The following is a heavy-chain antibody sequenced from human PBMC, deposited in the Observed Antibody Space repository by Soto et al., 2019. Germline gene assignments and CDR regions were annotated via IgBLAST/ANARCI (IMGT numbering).Heavy chain of an antibody. V-gene: IGHV1-69*06. CDR2: IIPIFGTA. J-gene: IGHJ5*02. CDR3: ARGKEMATISNWFDP. D-gene: IGHD5-12*01. Sequence: GASVKVSCKASGGTFSSYAISWVRQAPGQGLEWMGGIIPIFGTANYAQKFQGRVTITADKSTSTAYMELSSLRSEDTAVYYCARGKEMATISNWFDPWGQGTLVTVSS. CDR1: GGTFSSYA.